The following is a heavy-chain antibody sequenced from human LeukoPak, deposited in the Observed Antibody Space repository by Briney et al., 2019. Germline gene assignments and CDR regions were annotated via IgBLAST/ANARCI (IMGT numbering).Heavy chain of an antibody. CDR3: ARDDKGRIAAAGTYYYYYMDV. V-gene: IGHV4-4*07. D-gene: IGHD6-13*01. J-gene: IGHJ6*03. Sequence: SETLSLTCTVSGGSISSYYWSWIRQPAGKGLEWIGRIYTSGSTNYNPSLKSRVTMSVDTSKNQFSLKLSSVTAADTAVYYCARDDKGRIAAAGTYYYYYMDVWGKGTTVTVSS. CDR1: GGSISSYY. CDR2: IYTSGST.